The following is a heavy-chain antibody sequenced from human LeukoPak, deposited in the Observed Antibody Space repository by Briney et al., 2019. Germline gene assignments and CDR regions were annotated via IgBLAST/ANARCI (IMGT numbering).Heavy chain of an antibody. J-gene: IGHJ4*02. CDR1: GGSISSYY. Sequence: SATLSLTCTVSGGSISSYYWVWIRQPPGKGLGWIGYIYYTGGTTYIPSLKSRVTISLDTSKSQFSLKLNSVTAADTAVYYCARGATPYYYFDYWGQGTLVTVSS. CDR3: ARGATPYYYFDY. CDR2: IYYTGGT. V-gene: IGHV4-59*01. D-gene: IGHD1-26*01.